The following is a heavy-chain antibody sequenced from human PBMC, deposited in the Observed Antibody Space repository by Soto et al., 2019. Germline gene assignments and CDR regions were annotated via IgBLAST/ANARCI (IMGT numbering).Heavy chain of an antibody. J-gene: IGHJ6*02. CDR1: GYTFSRYG. V-gene: IGHV1-18*01. Sequence: QGQLVQSGPEAKNPGASVKVSCKASGYTFSRYGISWVRQAPGQGLEWMGWISGYNGDTKYAQKVQGRVTMTTDTSTYTAYMELRSLTSDDTAIYYCAKNGQPPYYYYGMDVWGQGTTVTVSS. CDR3: AKNGQPPYYYYGMDV. D-gene: IGHD2-8*01. CDR2: ISGYNGDT.